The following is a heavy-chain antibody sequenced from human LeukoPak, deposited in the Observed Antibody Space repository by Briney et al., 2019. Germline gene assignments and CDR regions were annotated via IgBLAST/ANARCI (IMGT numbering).Heavy chain of an antibody. V-gene: IGHV3-48*01. Sequence: PGGSLRLSCAASGFTFSNAWMSWVRQAPGKGLEWVSYISSTSSTIYYADSVRGRFTISRDKAKNSLHLQMNSLRAEDTAVYYCARGESSGWDRQDFFDYWGQGTLVTVSS. J-gene: IGHJ4*02. CDR2: ISSTSSTI. CDR3: ARGESSGWDRQDFFDY. D-gene: IGHD6-19*01. CDR1: GFTFSNAW.